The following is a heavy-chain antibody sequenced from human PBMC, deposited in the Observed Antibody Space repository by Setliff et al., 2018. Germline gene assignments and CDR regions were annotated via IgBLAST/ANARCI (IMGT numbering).Heavy chain of an antibody. CDR3: ARGLEGEDYFYYMDV. Sequence: AASVKVSCKASGYTFTGYYMHWVRQAPGQGLEWMGWMNPNTGGTTYAQAFQARITMTRDTSISTAYMELSRLTSDDSAVYYCARGLEGEDYFYYMDVWGKGNTVTVSS. CDR2: MNPNTGGT. D-gene: IGHD2-21*01. J-gene: IGHJ6*03. CDR1: GYTFTGYY. V-gene: IGHV1-2*02.